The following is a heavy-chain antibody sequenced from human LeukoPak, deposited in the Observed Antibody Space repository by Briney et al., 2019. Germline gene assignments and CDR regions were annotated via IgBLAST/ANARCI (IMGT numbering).Heavy chain of an antibody. V-gene: IGHV1-46*01. CDR1: GYTFTSYY. J-gene: IGHJ5*02. Sequence: ASVKVSCKASGYTFTSYYMHWVRQAPGQGLEWMGIINPSGGSTSYAQKFQGRVTMTRDTSTSTVYMELSSLRAEDTAVYYCAKGSHYDFWSGYYIGPWGQGTLVTVSS. CDR2: INPSGGST. D-gene: IGHD3-3*01. CDR3: AKGSHYDFWSGYYIGP.